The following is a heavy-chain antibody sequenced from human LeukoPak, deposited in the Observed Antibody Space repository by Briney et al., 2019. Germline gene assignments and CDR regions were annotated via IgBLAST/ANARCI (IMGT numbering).Heavy chain of an antibody. CDR1: GFTFDNNW. CDR2: IKRDGSEN. V-gene: IGHV3-7*01. Sequence: PGGSLRLSCAASGFTFDNNWMTWVRQAPGKGLEWVANIKRDGSENNSLDSVKGRLTISRDNAKNSLYLTRHSLRVQNTAVYYCARLLSVDVAGKGTTVIVSS. D-gene: IGHD2-15*01. J-gene: IGHJ6*01. CDR3: ARLLSVDV.